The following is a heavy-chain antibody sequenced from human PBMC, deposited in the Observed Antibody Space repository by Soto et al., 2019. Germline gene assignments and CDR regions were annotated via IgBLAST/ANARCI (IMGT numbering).Heavy chain of an antibody. CDR1: GAYMRNDYYY. D-gene: IGHD5-18*01. Sequence: PSETLSLTCTVSGAYMRNDYYYWSWVRQNPGKDLEWIGHMHHSGSTYYNPSLKSRVTISVDTSKNQFYLKLSSVTAADTAVYYCARHGSYHSHVNNWFDPWGQGTLVTVSS. CDR2: MHHSGST. CDR3: ARHGSYHSHVNNWFDP. J-gene: IGHJ5*02. V-gene: IGHV4-39*01.